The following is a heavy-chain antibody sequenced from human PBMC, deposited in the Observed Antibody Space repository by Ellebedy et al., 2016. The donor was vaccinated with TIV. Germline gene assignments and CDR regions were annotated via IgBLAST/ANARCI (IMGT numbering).Heavy chain of an antibody. CDR3: ARSDRFLKQFDY. Sequence: SETLSLXXTVSGGSISSTSYYWGWIRQPPGKGLEWIVSIYYSGSTYYNPSLKNRVTISVDTSKNQFSLKLSSVTAADTAVYYCARSDRFLKQFDYWGQGTLVTVSS. J-gene: IGHJ4*02. D-gene: IGHD3-3*01. CDR1: GGSISSTSYY. CDR2: IYYSGST. V-gene: IGHV4-39*01.